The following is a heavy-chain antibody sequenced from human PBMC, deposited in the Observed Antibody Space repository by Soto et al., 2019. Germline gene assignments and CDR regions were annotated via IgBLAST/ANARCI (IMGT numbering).Heavy chain of an antibody. CDR1: GGSISSGDYY. Sequence: QVQLQESGPGLVEPSQTLSLTCTVSGGSISSGDYYWSWIRQPPGKDLEWIGHIYNSGSTYSNQSLESRVTISVDTSKNQFSLKLSSVTAADTAVYYWARGPSADKVDYWGQGTLVTVSS. J-gene: IGHJ4*02. D-gene: IGHD3-3*01. CDR3: ARGPSADKVDY. V-gene: IGHV4-30-4*01. CDR2: IYNSGST.